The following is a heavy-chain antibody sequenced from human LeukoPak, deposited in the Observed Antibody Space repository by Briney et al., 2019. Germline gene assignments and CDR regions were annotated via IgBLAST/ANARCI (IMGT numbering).Heavy chain of an antibody. V-gene: IGHV4-39*07. CDR1: GGSISSNSYY. Sequence: SETLSLTCSVSGGSISSNSYYWGWIRQPPGRGLEWIVSIYYSGSTYYNPSLKSRVTISVDTSKNQFSLKLSSVTAADTAVYYCARYSGYYYYMDVWGKGTTVTVSS. J-gene: IGHJ6*03. CDR2: IYYSGST. CDR3: ARYSGYYYYMDV. D-gene: IGHD2-15*01.